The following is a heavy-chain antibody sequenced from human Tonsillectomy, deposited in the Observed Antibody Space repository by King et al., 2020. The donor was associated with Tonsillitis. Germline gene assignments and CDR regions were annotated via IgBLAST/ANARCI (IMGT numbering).Heavy chain of an antibody. J-gene: IGHJ4*02. Sequence: VQLVQSGGGLVQPGGSLRLSCAVSGFTFSGFWMTWVRQAPGKGLEWVANIKQDGTEKHYVDSVKGRFTISRDNAKNSLFLQMNSPRAEDTAVYFYARGGYSGYDRTHYFDYWGQGTLVTVSS. CDR1: GFTFSGFW. D-gene: IGHD5-12*01. V-gene: IGHV3-7*03. CDR3: ARGGYSGYDRTHYFDY. CDR2: IKQDGTEK.